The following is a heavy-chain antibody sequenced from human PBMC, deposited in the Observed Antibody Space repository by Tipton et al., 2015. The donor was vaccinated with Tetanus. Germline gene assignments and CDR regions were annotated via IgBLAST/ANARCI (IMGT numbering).Heavy chain of an antibody. CDR2: VYSSGST. CDR3: ARLYSYGSLYWFDP. V-gene: IGHV4-59*01. D-gene: IGHD5-18*01. CDR1: GGSINPYY. Sequence: TLSLTCTVSGGSINPYYWSWIRQPPGKGLEWIGNVYSSGSTYYNPSLKGRVTISVDTSKNQFSLKLRSVTAADTAVYYCARLYSYGSLYWFDPWGQGTLVTVSS. J-gene: IGHJ5*02.